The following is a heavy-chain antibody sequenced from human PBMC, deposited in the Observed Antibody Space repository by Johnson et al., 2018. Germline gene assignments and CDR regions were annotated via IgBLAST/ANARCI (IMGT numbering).Heavy chain of an antibody. V-gene: IGHV3-30*18. CDR3: AKEGQWPGYYMDV. CDR2: IPFDGSKT. CDR1: VFSFRSYD. J-gene: IGHJ6*03. D-gene: IGHD6-19*01. Sequence: VQLVESGGGVVQPGRSLRLSCAASVFSFRSYDMHWVRQAPGKGLEWVTVIPFDGSKTYYADSVKGRFTISRDNSMNTLYLQMNSLRAEDTAVYYCAKEGQWPGYYMDVWGKGTTVTVS.